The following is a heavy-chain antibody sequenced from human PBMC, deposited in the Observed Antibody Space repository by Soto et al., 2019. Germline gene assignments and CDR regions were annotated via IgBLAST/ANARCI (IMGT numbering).Heavy chain of an antibody. Sequence: ASVKVSCKASGYTFTGYYMHWVRQAPGQGLEWMGWINPNSGGTNYAQKFQGWVTMTRDTSISTAYMELSRLRSDDTAVYYCARDLSVTTASQDEFDIWGQGTMVTVSS. V-gene: IGHV1-2*04. CDR2: INPNSGGT. CDR3: ARDLSVTTASQDEFDI. J-gene: IGHJ3*02. D-gene: IGHD4-4*01. CDR1: GYTFTGYY.